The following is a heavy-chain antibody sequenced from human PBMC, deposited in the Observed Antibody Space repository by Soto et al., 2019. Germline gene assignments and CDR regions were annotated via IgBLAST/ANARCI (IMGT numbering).Heavy chain of an antibody. CDR1: GFTFYSFS. J-gene: IGHJ6*03. CDR3: VRDIGQYFRSGYMDG. D-gene: IGHD3-9*01. Sequence: EVQLVESGGGLVKPGESLRLSCAASGFTFYSFSMNWVRQAAGRGPEWVSSIDTTSNYIYYADSVRGRFTISRDNAKDSLYLQMYSLSAEDTAVYYCVRDIGQYFRSGYMDGWGRGTTVTVSS. CDR2: IDTTSNYI. V-gene: IGHV3-21*01.